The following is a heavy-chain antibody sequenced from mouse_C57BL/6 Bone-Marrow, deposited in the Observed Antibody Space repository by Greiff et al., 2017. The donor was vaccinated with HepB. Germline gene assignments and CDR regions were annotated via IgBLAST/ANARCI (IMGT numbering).Heavy chain of an antibody. J-gene: IGHJ2*01. CDR2: ISSGGDYI. Sequence: EVKLMESGEGLVKPGGSLKLSCAASGFTFSSYAMSWVRQTPEKRLEWVAYISSGGDYIYYADTVKGRFTISRDNARNTLYLQMSSLKSEDTAMYYCTRSFLITTVVGFDYWGQGTTLTVSS. CDR3: TRSFLITTVVGFDY. D-gene: IGHD1-1*01. CDR1: GFTFSSYA. V-gene: IGHV5-9-1*02.